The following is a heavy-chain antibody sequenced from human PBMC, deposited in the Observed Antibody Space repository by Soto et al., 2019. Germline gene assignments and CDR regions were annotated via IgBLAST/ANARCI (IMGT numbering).Heavy chain of an antibody. D-gene: IGHD3-10*01. J-gene: IGHJ5*02. CDR3: AHSRSVLLWVGELNPPAQPPKNWFDP. CDR2: IYWYDDK. CDR1: VFSLSTSGVG. V-gene: IGHV2-5*01. Sequence: QITLKESGPTLVKPTQTLTLTCTFSVFSLSTSGVGVGWIRQPPGKALEWLALIYWYDDKRYRPSLKSMLTINKDTSKNQMVLTRTNMDPVDTATYYCAHSRSVLLWVGELNPPAQPPKNWFDPWGKGTRVTVSA.